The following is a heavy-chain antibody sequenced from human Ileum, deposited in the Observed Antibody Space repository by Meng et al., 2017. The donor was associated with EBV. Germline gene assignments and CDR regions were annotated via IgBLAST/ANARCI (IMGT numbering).Heavy chain of an antibody. J-gene: IGHJ4*02. D-gene: IGHD4-17*01. CDR2: ICYTDYT. CDR1: GGSISSSNYC. V-gene: IGHV4-39*01. CDR3: AMGPDYAKTGY. Sequence: LLQESGPGLVKPSETLSLTCSVSGGSISSSNYCWGWIRQPPGKGLEWIQSICYTDYTYYHPSLKSRVTISADKSKNQFSLRLNSLTAADTAVYYCAMGPDYAKTGYWGQGTLVTVSS.